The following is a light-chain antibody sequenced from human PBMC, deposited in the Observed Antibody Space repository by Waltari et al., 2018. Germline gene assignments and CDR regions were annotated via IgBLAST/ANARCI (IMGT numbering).Light chain of an antibody. CDR1: SSDVGGYNY. CDR3: SSYTSSTTLV. V-gene: IGLV2-14*03. J-gene: IGLJ3*02. Sequence: QSALTQPASVSGSPGQSITISCTGTSSDVGGYNYVSWYQQHPGKVPKLMIFDVSNRPSVVSDRFSGSQSGNTASLTISGLQGEDEADYYCSSYTSSTTLVFGGGTKLTVL. CDR2: DVS.